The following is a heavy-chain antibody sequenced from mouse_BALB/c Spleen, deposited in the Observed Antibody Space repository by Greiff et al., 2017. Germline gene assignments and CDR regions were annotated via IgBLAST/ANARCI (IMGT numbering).Heavy chain of an antibody. CDR2: IWRGGST. CDR3: AKKGDYGNYFDY. D-gene: IGHD2-1*01. CDR1: GFSLTSYG. J-gene: IGHJ2*01. Sequence: VQLQQSGPSLVQPSQCLSITCTVSGFSLTSYGVHWVRQSPGKGLEWLGVIWRGGSTDYNAAFMSRLSITKDNSKSQVFFKMNSLQADDTAIYYCAKKGDYGNYFDYWGQGTTLTVSS. V-gene: IGHV2-5-1*01.